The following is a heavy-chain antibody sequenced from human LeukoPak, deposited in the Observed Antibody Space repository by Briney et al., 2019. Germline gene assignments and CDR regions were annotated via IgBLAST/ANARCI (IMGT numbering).Heavy chain of an antibody. V-gene: IGHV3-9*01. CDR3: ARDAETYYDILTGYYTATDY. J-gene: IGHJ4*02. D-gene: IGHD3-9*01. Sequence: PGGSLRLSCAASGFTFDDYAMHWVRQAPGKGLEWVSGISWNSGSIGYADSVKGRFTISRDNAKNSLYLQMNSLRAEDTAVYYCARDAETYYDILTGYYTATDYWGQGTLVTVSS. CDR1: GFTFDDYA. CDR2: ISWNSGSI.